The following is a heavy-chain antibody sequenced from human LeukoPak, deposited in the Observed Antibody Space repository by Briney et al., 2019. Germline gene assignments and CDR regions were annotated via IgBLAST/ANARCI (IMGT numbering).Heavy chain of an antibody. J-gene: IGHJ6*02. Sequence: GSSVKVSCKASGGTFSCYAISWVRQAPGQGLEWMGGIIPIFGTANYAQKFQGRVTITADESTSTAYMELSSLRSEDTAVYYCARAVCSSTSCNGRKENYYYYYYGMDVWGQGTTVTVSS. V-gene: IGHV1-69*01. CDR3: ARAVCSSTSCNGRKENYYYYYYGMDV. CDR2: IIPIFGTA. CDR1: GGTFSCYA. D-gene: IGHD2-2*01.